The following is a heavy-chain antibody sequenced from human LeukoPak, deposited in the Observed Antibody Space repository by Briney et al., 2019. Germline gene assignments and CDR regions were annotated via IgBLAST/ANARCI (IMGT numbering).Heavy chain of an antibody. Sequence: PGGSLRLSCAASGFTFSSYEMKWVRQAPGKGLEWVSYISSSGNTIYYEDSVKGRFTISRDNAKNSLYLQMNSLRAEDTAVYYCARWGKVRGVNYWGQGTLVTVSS. CDR3: ARWGKVRGVNY. CDR1: GFTFSSYE. J-gene: IGHJ4*02. CDR2: ISSSGNTI. V-gene: IGHV3-48*03. D-gene: IGHD3-10*01.